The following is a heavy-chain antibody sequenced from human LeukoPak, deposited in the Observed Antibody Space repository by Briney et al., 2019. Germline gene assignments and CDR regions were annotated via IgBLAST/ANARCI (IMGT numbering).Heavy chain of an antibody. V-gene: IGHV4-59*01. CDR1: GGSISSYY. J-gene: IGHJ4*02. Sequence: SETLSLTCTVSGGSISSYYWSWIRQPPGKGLEWIGYIYYSGSTNYNPSLKSRVTISVDTSKNQFSLKLSSVTAADTAVYYCARWVHRSEVDYWGQGTLVTVSS. CDR3: ARWVHRSEVDY. CDR2: IYYSGST. D-gene: IGHD3-16*02.